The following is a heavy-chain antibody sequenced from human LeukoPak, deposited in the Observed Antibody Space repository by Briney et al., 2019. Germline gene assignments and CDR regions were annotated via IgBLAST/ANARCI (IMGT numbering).Heavy chain of an antibody. CDR2: MYYIGST. CDR1: GGSISSTPYF. CDR3: ARGGIVGSRTNWFDP. D-gene: IGHD1-26*01. Sequence: SEILSLTCTVSGGSISSTPYFWGWIRQPPGKGLEWIGTMYYIGSTFYNPSLKSRITISIDTSKNQFSLKLSSVTAADTAVYYCARGGIVGSRTNWFDPWGQGILVTVSS. V-gene: IGHV4-39*07. J-gene: IGHJ5*02.